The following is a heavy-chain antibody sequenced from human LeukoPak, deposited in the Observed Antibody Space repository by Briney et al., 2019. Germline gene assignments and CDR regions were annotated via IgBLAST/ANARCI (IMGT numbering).Heavy chain of an antibody. Sequence: SETLSLTCTVSGGSISNKYWSWIRQPPGKGLEWIGYIYYSGSTNYNPSLKSRVTILVDTSKNQFSLKLSSVTAADTAVYYCASGDSSGYYYRGFDYWGQGTLVTVSS. D-gene: IGHD3-22*01. CDR3: ASGDSSGYYYRGFDY. V-gene: IGHV4-59*01. J-gene: IGHJ4*02. CDR1: GGSISNKY. CDR2: IYYSGST.